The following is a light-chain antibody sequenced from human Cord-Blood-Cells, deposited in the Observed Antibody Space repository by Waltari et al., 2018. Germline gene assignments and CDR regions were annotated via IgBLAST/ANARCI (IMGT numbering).Light chain of an antibody. CDR1: SIDVGGYNY. CDR3: CSYAGSYTYVV. CDR2: DVS. V-gene: IGLV2-11*01. J-gene: IGLJ2*01. Sequence: SALTQPRSVSGPPGHPVTISCTGTSIDVGGYNYVPWYQQHPGKAPKLMIYDVSKRPSGVPYRFSGSKSGNTASLTISGLQAEDEADYYCCSYAGSYTYVVFGGGTKLTVL.